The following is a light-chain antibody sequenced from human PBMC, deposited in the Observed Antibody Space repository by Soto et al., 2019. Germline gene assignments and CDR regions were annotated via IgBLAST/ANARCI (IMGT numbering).Light chain of an antibody. J-gene: IGKJ5*01. Sequence: IALTQSPATLSLSPGERATLSCRASPSVPNYVAWYQQKPGQAPRLLIYGAFNRATGIPARFSGSGSGADFTLTISSLEPEDFAIYYCQQRNTWPPVTFGQGTRLETK. CDR2: GAF. CDR3: QQRNTWPPVT. CDR1: PSVPNY. V-gene: IGKV3-11*01.